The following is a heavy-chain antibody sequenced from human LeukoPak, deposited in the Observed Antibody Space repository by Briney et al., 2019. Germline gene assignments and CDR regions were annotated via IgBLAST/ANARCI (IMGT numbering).Heavy chain of an antibody. V-gene: IGHV3-21*01. CDR2: ISSNSSYK. Sequence: PGGSLRLSCAASGFTFSSYSLNWVRQAPGKGLEWVSSISSNSSYKYYADSVKGRFTISRDNAKNSLYLQMNSLRAEDTAVYYCARSIVVVPAATYRNFDYWGQGTLVTVSS. CDR3: ARSIVVVPAATYRNFDY. J-gene: IGHJ4*02. CDR1: GFTFSSYS. D-gene: IGHD2-2*01.